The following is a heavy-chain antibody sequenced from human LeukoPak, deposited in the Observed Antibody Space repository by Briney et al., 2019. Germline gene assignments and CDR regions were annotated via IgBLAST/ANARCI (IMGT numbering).Heavy chain of an antibody. V-gene: IGHV4-34*01. CDR3: ARSSGSGSLPYYFDY. CDR1: GGSFSGYY. CDR2: INHSGST. D-gene: IGHD1-26*01. J-gene: IGHJ4*02. Sequence: SETLSLTCAVYGGSFSGYYWSWIRQPPGKGLEWIGEINHSGSTNYNPSLKSRVTISVDTSKNQFSLKLSSVTAADTAVYYCARSSGSGSLPYYFDYWGQGTLVTVSS.